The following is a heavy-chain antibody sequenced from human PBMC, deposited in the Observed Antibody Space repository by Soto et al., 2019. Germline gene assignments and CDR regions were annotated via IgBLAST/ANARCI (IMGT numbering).Heavy chain of an antibody. J-gene: IGHJ4*02. D-gene: IGHD3-22*01. CDR2: IYYSGST. Sequence: SETLSLTCTVSGGSISSGVYYWSWIRQHPGKGLEWIGYIYYSGSTYYNPSLKSRVTISVDTSKNQFSLKLSSVTAADTAVYYCARITMMLRDFDYWGQGTLVTVSS. V-gene: IGHV4-31*03. CDR1: GGSISSGVYY. CDR3: ARITMMLRDFDY.